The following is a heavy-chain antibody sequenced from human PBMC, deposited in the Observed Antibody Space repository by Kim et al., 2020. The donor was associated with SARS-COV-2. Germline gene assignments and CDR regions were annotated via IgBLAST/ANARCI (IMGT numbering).Heavy chain of an antibody. D-gene: IGHD4-17*01. J-gene: IGHJ5*02. Sequence: SETLSLTCTVSGGSISSYYWSWIRQPAGKGLEWIGRIYTSGSTNYNPSLKSRVTMSVDTSKNQFSLKLSSVTAADTAVYYCARELLTSVDDYGDYELPDWFDPWGQGTLVTVSS. CDR1: GGSISSYY. CDR2: IYTSGST. V-gene: IGHV4-4*07. CDR3: ARELLTSVDDYGDYELPDWFDP.